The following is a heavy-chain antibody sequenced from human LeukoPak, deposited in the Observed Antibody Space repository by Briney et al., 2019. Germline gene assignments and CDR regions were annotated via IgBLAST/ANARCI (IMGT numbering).Heavy chain of an antibody. CDR2: IGSGDDL. CDR1: GFTFRIHA. Sequence: GGSLRLSCAASGFTFRIHAMSWVRQAPGKGLEGVSTIGSGDDLHYADSVKGRFTVSRDDPQNTLYLQMNSLRAEDAAIYYCAKDATPGNSVYDHFDYWGQGTLVTVSS. V-gene: IGHV3-23*01. CDR3: AKDATPGNSVYDHFDY. J-gene: IGHJ4*02. D-gene: IGHD5/OR15-5a*01.